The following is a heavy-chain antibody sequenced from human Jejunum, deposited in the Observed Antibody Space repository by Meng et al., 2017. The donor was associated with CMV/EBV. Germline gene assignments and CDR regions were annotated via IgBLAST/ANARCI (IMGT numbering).Heavy chain of an antibody. D-gene: IGHD4-17*01. CDR1: GDSISSSSHY. CDR3: TRTTVTADS. Sequence: QLQLQESGTGLVKPSETLSLTCTVYGDSISSSSHYWGWIRQSPGKGLEWIGNFYYTGTTYYTLSLKGRVTMSVDTSKNQFSLKVTSVTAADTAVYYCTRTTVTADSWGQGTLVTVSS. CDR2: FYYTGTT. V-gene: IGHV4-39*07. J-gene: IGHJ5*01.